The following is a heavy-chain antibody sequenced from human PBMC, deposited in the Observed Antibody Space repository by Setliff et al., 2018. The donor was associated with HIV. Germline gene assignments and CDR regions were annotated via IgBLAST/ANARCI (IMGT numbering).Heavy chain of an antibody. J-gene: IGHJ2*01. CDR3: ARVACSGGSCYSYF. CDR2: INAGNGNT. CDR1: GYTFRNYA. Sequence: ASVKVSCKASGYTFRNYAIHWVRQAPGQRLEWMGWINAGNGNTKYAQKFQGRVSITRDASASTAYMELSSLRSEDTAMYYCARVACSGGSCYSYF. V-gene: IGHV1-3*01. D-gene: IGHD2-15*01.